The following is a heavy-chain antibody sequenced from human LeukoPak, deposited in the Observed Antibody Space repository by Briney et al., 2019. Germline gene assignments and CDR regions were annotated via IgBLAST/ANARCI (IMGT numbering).Heavy chain of an antibody. V-gene: IGHV1-18*01. D-gene: IGHD1-26*01. CDR3: VRGTWEAAATPHSFDT. J-gene: IGHJ4*02. CDR2: ISGYNGHT. Sequence: ASVKVSCKAFGFSFASFGFNWVRQAPGQGLEWMGWISGYNGHTRYEQKFHDRVTMTTDSSTSTVYMELRSLRYDDTALYYCVRGTWEAAATPHSFDTWGQGALVLVSS. CDR1: GFSFASFG.